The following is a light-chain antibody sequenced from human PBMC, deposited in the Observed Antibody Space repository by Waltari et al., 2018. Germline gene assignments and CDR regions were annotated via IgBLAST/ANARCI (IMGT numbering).Light chain of an antibody. V-gene: IGLV2-23*02. CDR1: HTHVGRSNL. CDR3: SSYAGGSTVI. J-gene: IGLJ2*01. CDR2: ELT. Sequence: QSALTQPASVSGSPGQSRTISCTGTHTHVGRSNLVSWYQQHPGKAPNLTLYELTKRPSRVPNRFSGSKSGNTASLTISGLQAEDEADYYCSSYAGGSTVIFGGGTKVTVL.